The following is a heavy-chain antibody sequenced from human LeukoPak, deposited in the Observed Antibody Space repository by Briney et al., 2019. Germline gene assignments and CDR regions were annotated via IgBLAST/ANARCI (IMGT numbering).Heavy chain of an antibody. CDR1: GDSISSYY. Sequence: SETLSLTCTVSGDSISSYYWSWIRQPPGKGLEWIGYIYYSGSTNYNPSLKSQVTISVDTSKNQFSLKLSSVTAADTAVYYCASYYSGLFDYWGQGTLVTVSS. J-gene: IGHJ4*02. CDR3: ASYYSGLFDY. CDR2: IYYSGST. V-gene: IGHV4-59*08. D-gene: IGHD5-12*01.